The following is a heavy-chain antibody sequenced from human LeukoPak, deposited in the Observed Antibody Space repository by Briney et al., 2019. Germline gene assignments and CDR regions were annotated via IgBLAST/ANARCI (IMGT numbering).Heavy chain of an antibody. J-gene: IGHJ3*01. V-gene: IGHV3-11*01. CDR3: ASRPTETSPDPHAFDL. CDR2: ISESGDII. Sequence: GGSLRLSCAASGFTFSDYYMSWIRQPPGQGLEWISYISESGDIIFYADSVKGRFTISRDNAKNSLYLQMNSLRAEDTAIYYYASRPTETSPDPHAFDLWGQGTVVTVSS. CDR1: GFTFSDYY. D-gene: IGHD4-17*01.